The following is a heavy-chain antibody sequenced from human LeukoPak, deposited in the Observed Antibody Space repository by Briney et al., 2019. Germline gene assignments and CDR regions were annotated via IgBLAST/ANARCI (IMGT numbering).Heavy chain of an antibody. V-gene: IGHV1-18*03. D-gene: IGHD1-1*01. Sequence: ASVKVSCKASGYPFSTYGISWVRQAPGQGLQWMAWISTHNGKTDYAQNFQDRVTVTRDTSTSTVYMELRSLRSDDMAVYFCARDVGTAHFDFWGQGTLVTVSS. CDR3: ARDVGTAHFDF. J-gene: IGHJ4*02. CDR1: GYPFSTYG. CDR2: ISTHNGKT.